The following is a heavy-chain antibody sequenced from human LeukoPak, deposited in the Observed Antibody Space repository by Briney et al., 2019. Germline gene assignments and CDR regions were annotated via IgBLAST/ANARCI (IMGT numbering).Heavy chain of an antibody. Sequence: GASVKVSCKASGGTFSSYAISWVRQAPGQGLEWMGWISTYNGNTNYAQKLQGRVTMTTDTSTSTAYMELRSLRSNDTAVYYCARGPSGCSSTSCYLDYWGQGTLVTVSS. D-gene: IGHD2-2*01. J-gene: IGHJ4*02. CDR2: ISTYNGNT. CDR3: ARGPSGCSSTSCYLDY. CDR1: GGTFSSYA. V-gene: IGHV1-18*01.